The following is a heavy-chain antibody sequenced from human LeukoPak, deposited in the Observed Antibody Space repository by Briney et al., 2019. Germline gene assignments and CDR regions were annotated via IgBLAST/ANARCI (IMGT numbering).Heavy chain of an antibody. D-gene: IGHD3-22*01. Sequence: GGSLRLSCAASGLTFDDYAMHWVRQAPGKGLEWVSSINWNSDNIGYADSVKGRFTISRDNAKNSLYLQMNSLRAEDTAVYYCARQTYYYDSSGYYRNHYFDCWGQGTPVTVSS. CDR2: INWNSDNI. V-gene: IGHV3-9*01. CDR3: ARQTYYYDSSGYYRNHYFDC. CDR1: GLTFDDYA. J-gene: IGHJ4*02.